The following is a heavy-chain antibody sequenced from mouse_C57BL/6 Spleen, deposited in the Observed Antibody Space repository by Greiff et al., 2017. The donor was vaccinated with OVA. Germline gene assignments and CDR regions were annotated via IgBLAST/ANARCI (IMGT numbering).Heavy chain of an antibody. V-gene: IGHV1-55*01. CDR3: ARWNGPSSPWFAY. Sequence: VQLQQPGAELVKPGASVKMSCKASGYTFTSYWITWVKQRPGQGLEWIGDIYPGSGSTNYNEKFKSKATLTVDTSSSTAYMQLSSLTSEASAVYYCARWNGPSSPWFAYWGQGTLVTVSA. J-gene: IGHJ3*01. D-gene: IGHD1-1*01. CDR2: IYPGSGST. CDR1: GYTFTSYW.